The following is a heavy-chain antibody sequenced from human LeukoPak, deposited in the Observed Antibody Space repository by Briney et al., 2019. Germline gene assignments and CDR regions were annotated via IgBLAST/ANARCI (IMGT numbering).Heavy chain of an antibody. V-gene: IGHV4-59*08. Sequence: SETLSLTCTVSGDSISSYYWTWIRQPPGKGLEWIGYIYYSGNTNYNPSLKSRVTISVDTSQNHFSLNLSSVTAADTAVYYCAGGPVSWYFDLWGRGTLVTVSS. D-gene: IGHD5/OR15-5a*01. J-gene: IGHJ2*01. CDR2: IYYSGNT. CDR1: GDSISSYY. CDR3: AGGPVSWYFDL.